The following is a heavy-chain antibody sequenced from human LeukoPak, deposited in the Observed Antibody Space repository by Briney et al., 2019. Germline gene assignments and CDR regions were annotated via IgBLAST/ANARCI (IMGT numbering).Heavy chain of an antibody. CDR3: AKDLTRSRLWTTKSTGFDY. CDR2: IYHSGST. Sequence: PSETLSLTCTVSGYSISSGYYWGWIRQPPGKGLEWIGSIYHSGSTYYNPSLKSRVTMSVDTSKNQFSLKLSSVTAADTAVYYCAKDLTRSRLWTTKSTGFDYWGQGTLVTVSS. CDR1: GYSISSGYY. V-gene: IGHV4-38-2*02. J-gene: IGHJ4*02. D-gene: IGHD2-21*01.